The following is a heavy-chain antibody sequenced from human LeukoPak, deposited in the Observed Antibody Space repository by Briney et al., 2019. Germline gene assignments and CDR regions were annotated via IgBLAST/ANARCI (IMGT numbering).Heavy chain of an antibody. V-gene: IGHV1-18*01. CDR2: ISPYNGNT. Sequence: ASLKVSCKASGYTFTSYGISWVRQAPGQRLEWMGWISPYNGNTNYAQKLQGRVTMTTDTSTSTAYMELRSLRSDDTAVYYCARATLYGDIYYYYGMDVWGQGTTVTVSS. CDR1: GYTFTSYG. D-gene: IGHD4-17*01. J-gene: IGHJ6*02. CDR3: ARATLYGDIYYYYGMDV.